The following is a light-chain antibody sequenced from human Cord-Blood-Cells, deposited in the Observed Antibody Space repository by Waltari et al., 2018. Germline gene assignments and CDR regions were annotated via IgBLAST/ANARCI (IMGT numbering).Light chain of an antibody. CDR1: QSISSW. Sequence: DIQMTQSPSTMSASVGVRVSITCRASQSISSWLAWYQQKPGKAPKLLIYKASRLESGDPSRFSNSESGTEFTLTISSLQPDDFATYYCQQYNSRYTFGQGTKLEIK. J-gene: IGKJ2*01. CDR3: QQYNSRYT. V-gene: IGKV1-5*03. CDR2: KAS.